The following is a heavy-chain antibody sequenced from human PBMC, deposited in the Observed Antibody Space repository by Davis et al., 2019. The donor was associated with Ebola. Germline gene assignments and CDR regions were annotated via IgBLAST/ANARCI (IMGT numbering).Heavy chain of an antibody. CDR2: IIPIFGTA. V-gene: IGHV1-69*13. CDR3: ARNPVTIFGVVTGYYYYYYMDV. D-gene: IGHD3-3*01. Sequence: SVKVSCKASGGTFSSYAISWVRQAPGQGLEWMGGIIPIFGTANYAQKFQGRVTITADESTSTAYMELSSLRSEDTAVYYCARNPVTIFGVVTGYYYYYYMDVWGKGTTVTVSS. J-gene: IGHJ6*03. CDR1: GGTFSSYA.